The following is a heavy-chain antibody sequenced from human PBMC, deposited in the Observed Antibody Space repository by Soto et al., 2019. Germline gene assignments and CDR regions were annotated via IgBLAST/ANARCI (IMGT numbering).Heavy chain of an antibody. CDR1: GGSISSGDYY. CDR2: IYYSGST. D-gene: IGHD2-15*01. CDR3: ARADPVVNYYYYGMDV. J-gene: IGHJ6*02. Sequence: SETLSLTCTVSGGSISSGDYYWSWIRQAPGKGLEWIGYIYYSGSTYYNPSLKSRVTISVDTSKNQFSLKLSSVTAADTAVYYCARADPVVNYYYYGMDVWGQGTTVTVSS. V-gene: IGHV4-30-4*01.